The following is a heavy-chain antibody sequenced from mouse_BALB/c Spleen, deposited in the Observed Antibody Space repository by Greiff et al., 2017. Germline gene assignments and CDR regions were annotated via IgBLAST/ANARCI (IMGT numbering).Heavy chain of an antibody. CDR1: GFNIKDTY. Sequence: VHVKQSGAELVKPGASVKLSCTASGFNIKDTYMHWVKQRPEQGLEWIGRIDPANGNTKYDPKFQGKATITADTSSNTAYLQLSSLTSEDTAVYYCARSEGYFDVWGAGTTVTVSS. J-gene: IGHJ1*01. V-gene: IGHV14-3*02. CDR3: ARSEGYFDV. CDR2: IDPANGNT.